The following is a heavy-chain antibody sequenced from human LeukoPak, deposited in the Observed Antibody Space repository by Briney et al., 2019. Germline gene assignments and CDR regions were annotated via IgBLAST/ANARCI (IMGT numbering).Heavy chain of an antibody. D-gene: IGHD3-10*01. CDR3: TKELWFGELRFHY. Sequence: GGSLRLSCAASGFTFSNAWMSWVRQAPGKGLEWVGLIRNKPDGGTADYIAPVKRRFTISRDDSRNTLYLQMNSLKAEDTAVYYCTKELWFGELRFHYWGQGTLVTVSS. V-gene: IGHV3-15*01. CDR1: GFTFSNAW. CDR2: IRNKPDGGTA. J-gene: IGHJ4*02.